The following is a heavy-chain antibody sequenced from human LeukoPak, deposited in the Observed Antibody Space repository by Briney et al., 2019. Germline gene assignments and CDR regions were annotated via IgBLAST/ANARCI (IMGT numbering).Heavy chain of an antibody. V-gene: IGHV4-39*07. CDR2: IYYSGST. CDR1: GGSISSSSYY. Sequence: SETLSLTCTVSGGSISSSSYYWGWIRQPPGKGLEWIGSIYYSGSTYYNPSLKSRVTISVDTSKNQFSLKLSSVTAADTAVYYCARGYCSGGSCYSYYYYNYMDVWSKGTTVTVSS. CDR3: ARGYCSGGSCYSYYYYNYMDV. D-gene: IGHD2-15*01. J-gene: IGHJ6*03.